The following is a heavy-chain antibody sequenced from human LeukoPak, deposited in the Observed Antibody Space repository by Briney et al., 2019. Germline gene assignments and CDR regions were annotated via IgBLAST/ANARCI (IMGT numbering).Heavy chain of an antibody. CDR2: MNPNSGNT. CDR3: ASTGYCTNGVCPFDY. CDR1: GYTFTSYD. J-gene: IGHJ4*02. Sequence: ASVKVSCTASGYTFTSYDINWVRQATGQGLEWMGWMNPNSGNTGYAQKFQGRVTMTRNTSISTAYMELRSLRSDDTAVYYCASTGYCTNGVCPFDYWGQGTLVTVSS. D-gene: IGHD2-8*01. V-gene: IGHV1-8*01.